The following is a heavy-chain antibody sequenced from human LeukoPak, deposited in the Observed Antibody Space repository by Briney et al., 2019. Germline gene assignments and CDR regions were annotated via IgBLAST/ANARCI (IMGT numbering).Heavy chain of an antibody. CDR3: ARDGDYDDPKILDY. Sequence: PGGSLRLSCAASGFTFSSYEMNWVRQAPGKGLEGVSYISSNGSTIYYADSVKGRFTISRDNAKNSLYLQMNSLRAEDTAVYYCARDGDYDDPKILDYWGQGTLVTVSS. J-gene: IGHJ4*02. V-gene: IGHV3-48*03. CDR2: ISSNGSTI. D-gene: IGHD3-22*01. CDR1: GFTFSSYE.